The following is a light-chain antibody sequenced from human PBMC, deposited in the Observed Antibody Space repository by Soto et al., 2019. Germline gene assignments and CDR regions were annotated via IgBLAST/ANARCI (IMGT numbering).Light chain of an antibody. Sequence: EIVLTQSPATLSLSPGERATLSCRASQSVSSYLAWYQQKPGQAPRLLIYGASTRATGIPARFSGSGSGTDFTLTISRLEPEDFAVYYRLQYIKSPPGFTFGPGTRLEIK. V-gene: IGKV3-11*01. CDR3: LQYIKSPPGFT. CDR2: GAS. J-gene: IGKJ5*01. CDR1: QSVSSY.